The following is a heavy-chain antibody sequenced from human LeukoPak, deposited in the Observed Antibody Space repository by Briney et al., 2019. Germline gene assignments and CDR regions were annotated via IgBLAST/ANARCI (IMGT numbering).Heavy chain of an antibody. J-gene: IGHJ5*02. D-gene: IGHD3-9*01. V-gene: IGHV3-48*02. CDR3: ARDYDILTGYARSSP. Sequence: GGSLRLSCAASGFTFISYSMNWVRQAPGKGLEWVSYISRSSRTTYYADPVKGRFTISRDNAKNSRYLQMNSLRDEDTAVYYCARDYDILTGYARSSPWGQGTLVTVSP. CDR1: GFTFISYS. CDR2: ISRSSRTT.